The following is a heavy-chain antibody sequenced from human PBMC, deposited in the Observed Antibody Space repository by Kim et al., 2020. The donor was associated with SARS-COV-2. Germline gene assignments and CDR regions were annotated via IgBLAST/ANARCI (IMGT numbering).Heavy chain of an antibody. CDR2: ISYDGSNK. CDR3: ASARGGYYYYGMDV. V-gene: IGHV3-30*04. Sequence: GGSLRLSCAASGFTFSSYAMHWVRQAPGKGLEWVAVISYDGSNKYYADSVKGRFTISRDNSKNTLYLQMNSLRAEDTAVYYCASARGGYYYYGMDVWGQGTTVTVSS. CDR1: GFTFSSYA. D-gene: IGHD3-10*01. J-gene: IGHJ6*02.